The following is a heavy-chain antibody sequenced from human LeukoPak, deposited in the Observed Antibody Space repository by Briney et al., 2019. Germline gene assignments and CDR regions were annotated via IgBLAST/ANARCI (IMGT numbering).Heavy chain of an antibody. V-gene: IGHV1-69*04. J-gene: IGHJ4*02. CDR2: IIPILGIA. CDR1: GGTFSSYA. D-gene: IGHD6-13*01. Sequence: GASVKVSCKASGGTFSSYAISWVRQAPGQGLEWMGRIIPILGIANYAQRFQGRVTITADKSTSTAYMELSSLRSEDMAVYYCARGSSSSHVDYWGQGTLVTVSS. CDR3: ARGSSSSHVDY.